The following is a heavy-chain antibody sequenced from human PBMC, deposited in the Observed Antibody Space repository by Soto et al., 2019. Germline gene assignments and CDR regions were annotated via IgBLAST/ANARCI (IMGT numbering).Heavy chain of an antibody. CDR1: GFTVSSNH. D-gene: IGHD3-10*01. CDR3: AILQRGSGTQEPNYYYYMDV. J-gene: IGHJ6*03. Sequence: PGGSLRLSCAASGFTVSSNHMSWVRQAPGKGLEWVSIIYSGGTTYYADSVKDRFTISRDISKNTLHLQMNTVRADDTAVYYCAILQRGSGTQEPNYYYYMDVWGKGTTVTVSS. V-gene: IGHV3-66*01. CDR2: IYSGGTT.